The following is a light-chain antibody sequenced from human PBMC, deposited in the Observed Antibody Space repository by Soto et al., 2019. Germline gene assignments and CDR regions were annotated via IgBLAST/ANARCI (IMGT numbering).Light chain of an antibody. CDR3: QVWDSGSAHVL. Sequence: SYELNQPPSVSVAPGETARISCGGNNIGSKGVHWYQQKPGQAPVLVIYSDTDLPPVIPERFSGSNSANMATLTISRVEAGDEADYYCQVWDSGSAHVLFGGGTKLTVL. V-gene: IGLV3-21*01. CDR1: NIGSKG. J-gene: IGLJ2*01. CDR2: SDT.